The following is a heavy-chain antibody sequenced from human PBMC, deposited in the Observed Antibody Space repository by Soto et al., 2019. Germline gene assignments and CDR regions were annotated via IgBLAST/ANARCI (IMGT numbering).Heavy chain of an antibody. CDR2: ISISSSDR. J-gene: IGHJ4*01. CDR1: GFTLRSYT. V-gene: IGHV3-21*06. CDR3: VRGMNPLF. Sequence: GGSLRLSCAASGFTLRSYTMNWVRQAPGKGLEWVSSISISSSDRYYADSVRGRFTITRDNAKNALYLQMNSLRADDTAVYFCVRGMNPLFGGQGTLVTVSS.